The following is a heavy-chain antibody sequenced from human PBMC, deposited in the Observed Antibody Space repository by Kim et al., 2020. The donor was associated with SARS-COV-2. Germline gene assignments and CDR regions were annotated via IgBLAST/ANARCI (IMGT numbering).Heavy chain of an antibody. D-gene: IGHD6-13*01. Sequence: YADSGKGRFTISRDNSKNTLYLQMNSLRAEDTAVYYCAKEIGLAAAAADYWGQGTLVTVSS. CDR3: AKEIGLAAAAADY. J-gene: IGHJ4*02. V-gene: IGHV3-30*02.